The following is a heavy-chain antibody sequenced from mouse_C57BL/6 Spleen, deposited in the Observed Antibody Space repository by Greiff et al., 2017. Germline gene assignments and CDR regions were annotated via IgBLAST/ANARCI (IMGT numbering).Heavy chain of an antibody. CDR2: ISYDGSN. V-gene: IGHV3-6*01. CDR3: ARDFDGYSYYFDY. Sequence: LEESGPGLVKPSQSLSLTCSVTGYSITSGYYWNWIRQFPGNKLEWMGYISYDGSNNYNPSLKNRISITRDTSKNQFFLKLNSVTTEDTATYYCARDFDGYSYYFDYWGQGTTLTVSS. D-gene: IGHD2-3*01. J-gene: IGHJ2*01. CDR1: GYSITSGYY.